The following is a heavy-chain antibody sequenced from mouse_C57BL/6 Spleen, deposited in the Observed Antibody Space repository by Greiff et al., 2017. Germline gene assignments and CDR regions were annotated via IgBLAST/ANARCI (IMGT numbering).Heavy chain of an antibody. CDR2: IYPRSGNT. V-gene: IGHV1-81*01. Sequence: QVQLQQSGAELARPGASVKLSCKASGYTFTSYGISWVKQRTGQGLEWIGEIYPRSGNTYYNEKFKGKATLTADKSSSTAYMELHSLTSEDSAVYFCARDYGSSYEFAYWGQGTLVTVSA. CDR3: ARDYGSSYEFAY. CDR1: GYTFTSYG. J-gene: IGHJ3*01. D-gene: IGHD1-1*01.